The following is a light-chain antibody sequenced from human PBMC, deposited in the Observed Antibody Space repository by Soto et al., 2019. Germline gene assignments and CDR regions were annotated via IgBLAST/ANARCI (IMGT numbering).Light chain of an antibody. V-gene: IGKV1-39*01. CDR1: QRIATH. CDR2: AAY. Sequence: DIQMTQSPSSLSASVGDTITITCRASQRIATHLNWYQQKPGKAPNLLIYAAYNLQSGLPSRFSGSGSGTDFTLTISSLQPEYFATYYCQQSYSTPRTFGQGTKVEIK. J-gene: IGKJ1*01. CDR3: QQSYSTPRT.